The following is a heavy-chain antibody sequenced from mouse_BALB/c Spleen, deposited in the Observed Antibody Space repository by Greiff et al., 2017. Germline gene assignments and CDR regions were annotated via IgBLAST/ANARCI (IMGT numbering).Heavy chain of an antibody. V-gene: IGHV1-87*01. CDR1: GYTFTSYW. J-gene: IGHJ4*01. CDR3: ARRGGYDAMDY. Sequence: VQLVESGAELARPGASVKLSCKASGYTFTSYWMQWVKQRPGQGLEWIGAIYPGDGDTRYTQKFKGKATLTADKSSSTAYMQLSSLASEDSAVYYCARRGGYDAMDYWGQGTSVTVSS. CDR2: IYPGDGDT.